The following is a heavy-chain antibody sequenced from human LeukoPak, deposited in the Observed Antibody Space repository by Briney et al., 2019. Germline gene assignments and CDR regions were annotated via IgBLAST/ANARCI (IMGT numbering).Heavy chain of an antibody. D-gene: IGHD3-10*01. Sequence: SETLSLTCTVSGGSINSYYWSWIRQPPGKGLEWIGYIYYSGSTNYNPSLKSRVTISVDTSKNQFSLKLSSVTAADTAVYYCATIWFGESHQFDPWGQGTLVTVSS. CDR3: ATIWFGESHQFDP. V-gene: IGHV4-59*01. CDR2: IYYSGST. J-gene: IGHJ5*02. CDR1: GGSINSYY.